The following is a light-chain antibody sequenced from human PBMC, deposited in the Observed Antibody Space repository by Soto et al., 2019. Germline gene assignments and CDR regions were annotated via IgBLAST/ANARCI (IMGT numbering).Light chain of an antibody. J-gene: IGLJ1*01. Sequence: QSVLTQPASVSGSPGHSITISCTGTSSDVGAYDYVSWYQQHPDKAPKLMIYEVSNRPSGVSNRFSGSKSVNTATLTISGLQAEDEADYYCSSYTSSSTRVFGTGTKLTVL. V-gene: IGLV2-14*03. CDR1: SSDVGAYDY. CDR3: SSYTSSSTRV. CDR2: EVS.